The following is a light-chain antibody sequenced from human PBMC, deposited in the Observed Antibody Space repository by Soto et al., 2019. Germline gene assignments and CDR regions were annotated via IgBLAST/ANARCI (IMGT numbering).Light chain of an antibody. CDR1: QSISSY. CDR2: AAS. V-gene: IGKV1-39*01. Sequence: DIQMTQSPSSLSASAGDRVTITCRASQSISSYLNWYQQKPGKAPKLLIYAASSLQSGVPSRFSGSGPGTDFTLTISSLQPEDFATYYCQQSYSTPRLTFGGGTKVDIK. CDR3: QQSYSTPRLT. J-gene: IGKJ4*01.